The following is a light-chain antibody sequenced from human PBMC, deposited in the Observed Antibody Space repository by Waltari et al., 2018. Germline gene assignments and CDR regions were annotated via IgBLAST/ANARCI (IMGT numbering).Light chain of an antibody. CDR1: SGSVSTTSY. Sequence: QTVVTQEPSLSVSPGGTVTLTCALSSGSVSTTSYASWYQQTPGQSPRTLVYKLNSRSSGVPDRFSGSMLGNKAALTITGAQAEDESDYYCVLYMGSGIWVFGGGTKLTVL. V-gene: IGLV8-61*01. CDR2: KLN. J-gene: IGLJ3*02. CDR3: VLYMGSGIWV.